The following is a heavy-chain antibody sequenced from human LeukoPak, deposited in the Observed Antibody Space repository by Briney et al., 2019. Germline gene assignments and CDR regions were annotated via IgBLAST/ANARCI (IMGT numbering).Heavy chain of an antibody. Sequence: PGGSLRLSCAASGFTFSDYYMTWIRRAPGKGLEWLADISSSGHTINYPDSVKDRFTISRDNAKKSLYLHMNSLRADDTAVYYCARVSYGLNYFYYYYMDVWGQGTTVTISS. CDR3: ARVSYGLNYFYYYYMDV. CDR1: GFTFSDYY. V-gene: IGHV3-11*01. D-gene: IGHD4-17*01. CDR2: ISSSGHTI. J-gene: IGHJ6*02.